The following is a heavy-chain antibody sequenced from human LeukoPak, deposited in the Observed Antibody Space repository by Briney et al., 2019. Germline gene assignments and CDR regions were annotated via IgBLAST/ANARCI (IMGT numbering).Heavy chain of an antibody. Sequence: GESLKISGKGSGYSFTSYWIGWVRQMPGKGLEWMGIIYPGDSDTRYSPSFQGQVTISADKSISTAYLQWSSLKASDTAMYYCARLMEPPGYSGYLRYFDYWGQGTLVTVSS. CDR3: ARLMEPPGYSGYLRYFDY. V-gene: IGHV5-51*01. CDR2: IYPGDSDT. CDR1: GYSFTSYW. J-gene: IGHJ4*02. D-gene: IGHD5-12*01.